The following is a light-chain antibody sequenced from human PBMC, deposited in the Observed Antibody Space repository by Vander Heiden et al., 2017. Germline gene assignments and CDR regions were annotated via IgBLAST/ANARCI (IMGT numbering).Light chain of an antibody. J-gene: IGKJ2*01. Sequence: DIQMTQSPSSLSASVGDRVTITCRASQSVSSYFSWYQVKPGKAPKLLIYSTSTLQSGVPTRFSGSGSGTDFTLTISSLQPEDFATYHCQQSYTTPYTFGPGTKLEIK. CDR3: QQSYTTPYT. CDR2: STS. V-gene: IGKV1-39*01. CDR1: QSVSSY.